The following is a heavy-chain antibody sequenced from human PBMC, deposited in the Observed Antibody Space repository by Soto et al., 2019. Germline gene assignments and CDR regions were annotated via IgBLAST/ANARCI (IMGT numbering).Heavy chain of an antibody. Sequence: QVQLQESGPGLVKPSETLSLTCTVSAASFSKYYWTWIRQPPGKGLEWIGYIYFNGNTNYNPSLKRRVTISVDTSKKQISLNLTSVTDAVTAVYFCASVTFGGVVLAHWGQGTLVTVSS. V-gene: IGHV4-59*13. D-gene: IGHD3-16*01. J-gene: IGHJ4*02. CDR1: AASFSKYY. CDR3: ASVTFGGVVLAH. CDR2: IYFNGNT.